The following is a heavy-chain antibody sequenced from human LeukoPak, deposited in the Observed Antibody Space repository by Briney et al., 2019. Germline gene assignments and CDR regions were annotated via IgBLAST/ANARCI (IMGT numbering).Heavy chain of an antibody. V-gene: IGHV3-23*01. CDR3: AKIDTGYYDFWSAFDP. CDR2: ISGSGDST. Sequence: GGSLRLSCAASVFTFSSYSMSWVRQAPGKGLEWVSAISGSGDSTYFADSVKGRFAISRDNSKNTLYLQMNSLRAEDTAVYYCAKIDTGYYDFWSAFDPWGQGTLVTVSS. CDR1: VFTFSSYS. D-gene: IGHD3-3*01. J-gene: IGHJ5*02.